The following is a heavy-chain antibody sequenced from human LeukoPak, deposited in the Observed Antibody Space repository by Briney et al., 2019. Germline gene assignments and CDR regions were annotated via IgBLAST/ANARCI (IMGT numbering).Heavy chain of an antibody. Sequence: GGSLRLSYAASGFTFRSSAMHWVRQAPGKGLEWVAVISYDGSNKYYADSVKGRFTISRDNSKNTLYLQMNSLRAEDTAVYYCARDSSGWYFQVVAVDYWGQGTLVTVSS. J-gene: IGHJ4*02. CDR2: ISYDGSNK. CDR3: ARDSSGWYFQVVAVDY. D-gene: IGHD6-19*01. V-gene: IGHV3-30*04. CDR1: GFTFRSSA.